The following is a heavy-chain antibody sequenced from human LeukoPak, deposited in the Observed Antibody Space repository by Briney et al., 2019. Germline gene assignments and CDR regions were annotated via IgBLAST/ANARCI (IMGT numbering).Heavy chain of an antibody. CDR1: GYTFTGYY. CDR3: ARATKYIHWGFDY. D-gene: IGHD7-27*01. J-gene: IGHJ4*02. V-gene: IGHV1-2*02. Sequence: ASVKVSCKASGYTFTGYYMHWVRQAPGQGLEWMGWINPNSGGTNYAQKFQGRVTMTRDTSISTAYMELSRLRSDDTAVYYCARATKYIHWGFDYWGQGTLVTVSS. CDR2: INPNSGGT.